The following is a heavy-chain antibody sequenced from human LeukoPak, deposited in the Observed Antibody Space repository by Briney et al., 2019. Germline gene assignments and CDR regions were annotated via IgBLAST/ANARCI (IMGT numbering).Heavy chain of an antibody. CDR1: GYTFIGYY. CDR2: INPSTGGT. Sequence: ASVKVSCKASGYTFIGYYMHWVRQAPGQGLEWMGRINPSTGGTNSAQKFQGRVTMTRDTSISTVYMELSRLTSDDTAIYYCARGQPYGDYNYFDPWGQGTLVTVSS. CDR3: ARGQPYGDYNYFDP. J-gene: IGHJ5*02. V-gene: IGHV1-2*06. D-gene: IGHD4-17*01.